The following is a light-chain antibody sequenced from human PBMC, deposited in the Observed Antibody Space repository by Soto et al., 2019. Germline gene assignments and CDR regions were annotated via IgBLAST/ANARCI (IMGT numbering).Light chain of an antibody. J-gene: IGLJ1*01. CDR1: SSDVGSYNL. CDR2: VVS. CDR3: CSYAGDNYV. Sequence: QSAPTQPASVSGSPGQSITISCPGNSSDVGSYNLVSWYQHHPGKAPQLMIFVVSKRPSGVSNRFSGSKSGNTASLTISGLQAEDEADYYCCSYAGDNYVFGAGTKVTVL. V-gene: IGLV2-23*02.